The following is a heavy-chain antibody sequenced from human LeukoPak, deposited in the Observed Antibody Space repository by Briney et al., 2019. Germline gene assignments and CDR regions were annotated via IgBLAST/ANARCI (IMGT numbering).Heavy chain of an antibody. V-gene: IGHV1-69*01. CDR2: IIPNTGIA. Sequence: SVKVSYKASGGTVGSHAIAWVRQAPGQGPEWVGGIIPNTGIANYAQKFQGRVTISSDESTSTVYMELTSLTSDDTAVYYCARGLQYQLLKALGHYYMDVWGEGTTVSVSS. CDR1: GGTVGSHA. CDR3: ARGLQYQLLKALGHYYMDV. D-gene: IGHD2-2*01. J-gene: IGHJ6*03.